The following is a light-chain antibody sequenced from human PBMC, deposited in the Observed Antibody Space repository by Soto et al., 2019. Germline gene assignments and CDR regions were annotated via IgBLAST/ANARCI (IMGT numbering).Light chain of an antibody. CDR3: QQYNKWPPLT. J-gene: IGKJ4*01. CDR2: AAS. CDR1: QYISND. Sequence: EIVMTQSPATLSVSPGERATLSCRASQYISNDLAWYQQKPGQAPRPLIYAASTRATGIPARFSVSGSGTEFTLTISNLQSEDFAVYYCQQYNKWPPLTFGGGTKVEI. V-gene: IGKV3-15*01.